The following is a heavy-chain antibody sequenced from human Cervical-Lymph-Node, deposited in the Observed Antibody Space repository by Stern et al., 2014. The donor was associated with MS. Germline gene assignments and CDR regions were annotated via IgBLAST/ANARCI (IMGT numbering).Heavy chain of an antibody. J-gene: IGHJ6*02. CDR1: GFTFSSYS. D-gene: IGHD2-21*02. CDR3: ARANEGQTYCGGDCYHPDYYYYGMDV. CDR2: ISSSSSTI. V-gene: IGHV3-48*02. Sequence: EVQLVESGGGLVQPGGSLRLSCAASGFTFSSYSMNWVRQAPGKGLEWVSYISSSSSTIYYADSVKGRFTISRDNAKNSLYLQMNSLRDEDTAVYYCARANEGQTYCGGDCYHPDYYYYGMDVWGQGTTVTVSS.